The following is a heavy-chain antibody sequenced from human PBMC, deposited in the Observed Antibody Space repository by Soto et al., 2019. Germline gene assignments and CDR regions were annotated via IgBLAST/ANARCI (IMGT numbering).Heavy chain of an antibody. CDR1: GGSVSSGSYY. CDR3: ASYGDYLDY. Sequence: SETLSLTCTVSGGSVSSGSYYWSWIRQPPGKGLEWIGYIYYSGSTNYNPSLKSRVTISVDTSKNQFSLKLSSVTAADTAVYYCASYGDYLDYWGQGTLVTVSS. V-gene: IGHV4-61*01. D-gene: IGHD4-17*01. J-gene: IGHJ4*02. CDR2: IYYSGST.